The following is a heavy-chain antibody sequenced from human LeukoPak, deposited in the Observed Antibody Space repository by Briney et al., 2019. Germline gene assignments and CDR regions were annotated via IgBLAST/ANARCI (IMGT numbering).Heavy chain of an antibody. CDR3: AGPYYDILTGYYNRLAFDI. D-gene: IGHD3-9*01. CDR1: GGSISSYY. CDR2: VYHSGST. J-gene: IGHJ3*02. V-gene: IGHV4-59*04. Sequence: SETLSLTCTVSGGSISSYYWSWIRQPPGKGLEWIGYVYHSGSTYYNPSLKSRVTISVDKSKNQFSLKLSSVTAADTAVYYCAGPYYDILTGYYNRLAFDIWGQGTMVTVSS.